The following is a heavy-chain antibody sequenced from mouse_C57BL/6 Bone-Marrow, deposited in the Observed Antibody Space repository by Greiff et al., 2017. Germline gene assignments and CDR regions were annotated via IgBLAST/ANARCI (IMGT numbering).Heavy chain of an antibody. Sequence: VQLQQSGAELVRPGASVKLSCTASGFNIKDDYMHWVKQRPEQGLEWIGWIVPENGDTEYASKFQGKATITADTSSNTAYLQLSSLTSEDTAVYYCTTTVVPRDYFDYWGQGTTLTVSS. J-gene: IGHJ2*01. D-gene: IGHD1-1*01. CDR3: TTTVVPRDYFDY. V-gene: IGHV14-4*01. CDR2: IVPENGDT. CDR1: GFNIKDDY.